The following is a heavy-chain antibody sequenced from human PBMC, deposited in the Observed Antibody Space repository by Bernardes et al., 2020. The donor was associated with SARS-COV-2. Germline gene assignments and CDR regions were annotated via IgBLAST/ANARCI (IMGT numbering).Heavy chain of an antibody. Sequence: GGSLRLSCAASGFTFSSYWMHWVRQAPGNGLVWVSRIKTDGSSTSYADSVKGRFTISRDNAKNTVYLQMNSLRGEDTAVYYCVGAGFGSTYGLFGYWGQGTLVTVSS. D-gene: IGHD1-26*01. V-gene: IGHV3-74*01. CDR3: VGAGFGSTYGLFGY. J-gene: IGHJ4*02. CDR1: GFTFSSYW. CDR2: IKTDGSST.